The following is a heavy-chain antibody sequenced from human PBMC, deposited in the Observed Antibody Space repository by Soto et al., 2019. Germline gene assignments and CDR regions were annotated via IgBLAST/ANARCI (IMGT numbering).Heavy chain of an antibody. CDR1: GFTFSSYG. J-gene: IGHJ4*02. D-gene: IGHD6-13*01. Sequence: VQLVESGGGVVQPGRSLRLSCAASGFTFSSYGMHWVRQAPGKGLEWVAVISYDGSNKYYADSVKGRFTISRDNSKNTLYLQMNSLRAEDTAVYYCAKDFGRSSSWYFDYWGQGTLVTVSS. CDR2: ISYDGSNK. V-gene: IGHV3-30*18. CDR3: AKDFGRSSSWYFDY.